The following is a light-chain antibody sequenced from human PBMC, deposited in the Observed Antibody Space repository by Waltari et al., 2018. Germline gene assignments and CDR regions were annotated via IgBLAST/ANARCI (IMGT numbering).Light chain of an antibody. V-gene: IGKV1-NL1*01. CDR3: QQYYSTPSVT. CDR2: AAS. Sequence: DIQMTQSPSSLSASVGDRVTITCRASQGISNSLAWYQQKPGKAPKLLLYAASRLESGVPSRFSGSGAGTDYTLTISSLQPEDFATYYCQQYYSTPSVTFGPGTKVDIK. J-gene: IGKJ3*01. CDR1: QGISNS.